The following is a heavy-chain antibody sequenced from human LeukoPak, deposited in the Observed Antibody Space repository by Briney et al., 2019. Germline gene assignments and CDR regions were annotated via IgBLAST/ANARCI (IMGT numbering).Heavy chain of an antibody. CDR1: GFTFSSYS. D-gene: IGHD3-10*01. Sequence: GGSLRLSCAASGFTFSSYSMNWVRQAPGKGLEWVSSISGSSSYIYYADSVKGRFTISRDNAKNSLYLQMNSLRAEDTAVYYCARDTPGSNYYGSGSYYVWGQGTLVTVSS. J-gene: IGHJ4*02. CDR3: ARDTPGSNYYGSGSYYV. CDR2: ISGSSSYI. V-gene: IGHV3-21*01.